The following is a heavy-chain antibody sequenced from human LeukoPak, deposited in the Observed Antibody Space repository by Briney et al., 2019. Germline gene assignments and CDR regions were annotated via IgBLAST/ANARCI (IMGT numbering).Heavy chain of an antibody. CDR1: GFTFRTYP. Sequence: GSLRLSCAASGFTFRTYPMSWVRQAPGKGLQWVSAISGSDGRTAYADSVKGRFTISRDNSKNTLYLQMNSLRVEDTAVYYCAKSQEDDSSGYYYSNFDYWGQGTLVTVSS. V-gene: IGHV3-23*01. J-gene: IGHJ4*02. D-gene: IGHD3-22*01. CDR3: AKSQEDDSSGYYYSNFDY. CDR2: ISGSDGRT.